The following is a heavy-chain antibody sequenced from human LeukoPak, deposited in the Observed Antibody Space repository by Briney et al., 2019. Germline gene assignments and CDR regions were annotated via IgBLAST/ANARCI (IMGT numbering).Heavy chain of an antibody. CDR2: MNPNSGNT. CDR1: GYTFTGYY. CDR3: ARGARNYYYYMDV. D-gene: IGHD6-6*01. Sequence: GASVKVSCKASGYTFTGYYMHWVRQAPGQGLEWMGWMNPNSGNTGYAQKFQGRVTMTRNTSISTAYMELSSLRSEDTAVYYCARGARNYYYYMDVWGKGTTVTISS. V-gene: IGHV1-8*02. J-gene: IGHJ6*03.